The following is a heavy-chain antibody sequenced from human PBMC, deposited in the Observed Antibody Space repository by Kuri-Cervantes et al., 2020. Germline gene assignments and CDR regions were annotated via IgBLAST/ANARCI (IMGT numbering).Heavy chain of an antibody. CDR2: IKSKTDGGTT. V-gene: IGHV3-15*01. J-gene: IGHJ4*02. D-gene: IGHD1-26*01. CDR3: TTGGIVGATQVF. CDR1: GFTFSNAW. Sequence: GESLKISCPASGFTFSNAWMSWVRQAPGKGLEWVGRIKSKTDGGTTDYAAPVKGRFTLSRDDSKNTLYLQMNSLKTEDTAVYYCTTGGIVGATQVFGGQGTLVTVSS.